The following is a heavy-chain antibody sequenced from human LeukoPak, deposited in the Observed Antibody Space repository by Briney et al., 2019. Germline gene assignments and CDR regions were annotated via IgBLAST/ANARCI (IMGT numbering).Heavy chain of an antibody. D-gene: IGHD3-9*01. V-gene: IGHV4-59*12. CDR3: ARLTRERLRLFDWARKPLFRWFDP. CDR2: IYYSGST. Sequence: PSETLSLTCTVSGGSISGYYWSWIRQPPGKGLEWIGYIYYSGSTNYNPSLKSRVTISVDTSKNQFSLKLSSVTAADTAVYYCARLTRERLRLFDWARKPLFRWFDPW. J-gene: IGHJ5*02. CDR1: GGSISGYY.